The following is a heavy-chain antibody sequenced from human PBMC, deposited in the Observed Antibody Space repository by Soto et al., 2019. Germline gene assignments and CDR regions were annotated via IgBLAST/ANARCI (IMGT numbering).Heavy chain of an antibody. CDR2: INPSGGST. CDR3: ARQEGDTAIWRGSYYYCRDV. D-gene: IGHD5-18*01. CDR1: GYTFTSYY. V-gene: IGHV1-46*03. J-gene: IGHJ6*03. Sequence: ASVKVSCKASGYTFTSYYMHWVRQAPGQGLEWMGIINPSGGSTSYAQKFQGRVTMTRDTSTSTVYMELSSLRSEDTAVYYCARQEGDTAIWRGSYYYCRDVWGKGARVSVSS.